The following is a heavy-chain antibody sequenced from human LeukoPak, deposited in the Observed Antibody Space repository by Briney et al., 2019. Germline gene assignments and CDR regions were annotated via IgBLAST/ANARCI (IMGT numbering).Heavy chain of an antibody. V-gene: IGHV3-15*01. CDR3: TTIYLYSSSSNWYFDL. J-gene: IGHJ2*01. CDR1: GFTFSNAW. D-gene: IGHD6-6*01. Sequence: GGSLRLSCAVSGFTFSNAWMSWVRQAPGKGLEWVGRIKSKTYGGTTDYAAPVKGRFTISRDDSKNTLYLQMNSLKTEDTAVYYCTTIYLYSSSSNWYFDLWGRGTLVTVSS. CDR2: IKSKTYGGTT.